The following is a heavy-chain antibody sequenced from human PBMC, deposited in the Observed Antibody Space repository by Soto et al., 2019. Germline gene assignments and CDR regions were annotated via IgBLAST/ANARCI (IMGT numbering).Heavy chain of an antibody. D-gene: IGHD4-17*01. J-gene: IGHJ5*02. CDR1: GGTFSGYW. CDR2: IYGDGTTT. CDR3: ARSCCGEQNWFDP. Sequence: GGSLRLSCAASGGTFSGYWILWVLRVPGKGLVWVSRIYGDGTTTTYADSVQGRFTISRDTGKNTVYLQMNSLRVDDTGVYFCARSCCGEQNWFDPWGQGTLVTVSS. V-gene: IGHV3-74*01.